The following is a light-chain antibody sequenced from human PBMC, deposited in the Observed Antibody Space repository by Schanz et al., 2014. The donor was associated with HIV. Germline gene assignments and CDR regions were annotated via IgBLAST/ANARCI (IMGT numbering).Light chain of an antibody. CDR1: SSNIGADYD. Sequence: QSILAQPLSVSGAPGQRVTISCTGSSSNIGADYDVHWYQLLPGTAPKLLIFDNTNRPSGVPARFSGSKSGSSASLAISGLQDEDEADYFCQSFDSSLNGVLFGGGTKLTVL. CDR3: QSFDSSLNGVL. J-gene: IGLJ3*02. CDR2: DNT. V-gene: IGLV1-40*01.